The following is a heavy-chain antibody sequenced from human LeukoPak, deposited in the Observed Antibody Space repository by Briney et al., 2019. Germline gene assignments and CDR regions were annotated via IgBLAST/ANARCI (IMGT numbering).Heavy chain of an antibody. CDR3: AKDLRTIVAVAGTLDS. CDR1: GFTVSSNY. Sequence: GGSLRLSCAASGFTVSSNYMSWVRQAPGKGLEWVSVIYSGGSTYYADSVKGRFTISRDNSKNTLYLQMDSLRGEDTAVYYCAKDLRTIVAVAGTLDSWGQGTLVTVSS. J-gene: IGHJ4*02. CDR2: IYSGGST. V-gene: IGHV3-53*05. D-gene: IGHD6-19*01.